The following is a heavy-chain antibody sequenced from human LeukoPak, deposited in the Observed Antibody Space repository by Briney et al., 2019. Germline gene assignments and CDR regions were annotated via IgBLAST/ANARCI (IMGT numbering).Heavy chain of an antibody. CDR1: GDSVSSKNAA. CDR2: TYYRSKWNN. Sequence: SQTLSLTCAISGDSVSSKNAAWNWIRQSPSRGLEWLGRTYYRSKWNNDYAVSVKSRITINPDTSKNQFSLQLNSVTPEDTAVYYCAREDRESSGWYNDYWGQGTLVTVSS. D-gene: IGHD6-19*01. CDR3: AREDRESSGWYNDY. J-gene: IGHJ4*02. V-gene: IGHV6-1*01.